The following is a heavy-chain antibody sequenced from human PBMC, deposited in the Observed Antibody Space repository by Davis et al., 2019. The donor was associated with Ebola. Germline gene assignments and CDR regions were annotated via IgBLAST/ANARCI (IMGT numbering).Heavy chain of an antibody. CDR2: IYYSGST. CDR1: GGSISSSSYY. D-gene: IGHD3-22*01. Sequence: MPSETLSLTCTVSGGSISSSSYYWGWIRQPPGKGLEWIGSIYYSGSTYYNPSLKSRVTISVDTSKNQFTLKLNSVTAADTSIYYCTKFYYETSGPEDWGQGTPVIVSS. V-gene: IGHV4-39*01. CDR3: TKFYYETSGPED. J-gene: IGHJ4*02.